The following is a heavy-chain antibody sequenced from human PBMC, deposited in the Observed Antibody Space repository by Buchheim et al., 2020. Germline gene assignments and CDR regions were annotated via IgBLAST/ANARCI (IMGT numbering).Heavy chain of an antibody. CDR1: GFTFSSYG. J-gene: IGHJ4*02. Sequence: QVQLVESGGGVVQPGRSLRLSCAASGFTFSSYGMHWVRQAPGKGLEWVAVISYDGSNKYYADSVKGRLTISRDNSKNTLYLQMNSLRAEDTAVYYCAKDRNVLLWFGESGGFDYWGQGTL. D-gene: IGHD3-10*01. CDR2: ISYDGSNK. V-gene: IGHV3-30*18. CDR3: AKDRNVLLWFGESGGFDY.